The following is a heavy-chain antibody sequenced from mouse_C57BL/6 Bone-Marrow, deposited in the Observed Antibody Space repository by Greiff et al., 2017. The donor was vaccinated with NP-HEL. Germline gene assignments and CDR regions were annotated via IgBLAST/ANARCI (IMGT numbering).Heavy chain of an antibody. CDR3: ARGGRTYYSNYVGY. CDR1: GFNIKDYY. Sequence: EVQRVESGAELVKPGASVKLSCTASGFNIKDYYMHWVKQRTEQGLEWIGRLDPEDGEPKYAPKFQGKATITADTSSNTAYLQLISLTSEDTAVYYCARGGRTYYSNYVGYGGQGTTLTVSS. J-gene: IGHJ2*01. CDR2: LDPEDGEP. D-gene: IGHD2-5*01. V-gene: IGHV14-2*01.